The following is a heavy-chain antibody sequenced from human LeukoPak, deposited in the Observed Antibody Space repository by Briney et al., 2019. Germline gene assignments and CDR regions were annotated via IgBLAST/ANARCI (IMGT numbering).Heavy chain of an antibody. CDR1: TDSIRSYY. J-gene: IGHJ1*01. D-gene: IGHD3-9*01. CDR2: IYYTGPT. CDR3: ASIVVLTGMGWYFQY. V-gene: IGHV4-59*01. Sequence: SETLSLTCTVSTDSIRSYYWSWVRQSPGTGLEWIGYIYYTGPTNYNPSLKNRVTMTVDTSKNQFSLKMTFVTAADTAVYYCASIVVLTGMGWYFQYWGQGTLVSVSS.